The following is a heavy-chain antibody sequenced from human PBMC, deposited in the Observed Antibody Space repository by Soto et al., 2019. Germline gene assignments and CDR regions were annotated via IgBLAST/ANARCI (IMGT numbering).Heavy chain of an antibody. Sequence: SETLSLTCTVSGGSMNTYYWSWIRQPPGKGLEWIGYTFYSGSTKYNPSLESRVTISVDTSKNQFFLKLSSVTAADTAVYYCARGQYWFDPWGQGTLVTVSS. CDR2: TFYSGST. CDR1: GGSMNTYY. J-gene: IGHJ5*02. D-gene: IGHD6-19*01. CDR3: ARGQYWFDP. V-gene: IGHV4-59*01.